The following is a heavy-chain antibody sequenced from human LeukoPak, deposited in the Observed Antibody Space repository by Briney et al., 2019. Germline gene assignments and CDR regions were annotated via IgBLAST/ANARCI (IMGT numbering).Heavy chain of an antibody. CDR3: ARGDYGSGSYYNVHAFDI. Sequence: AETLSLTCTVSGGSISSYYWSWIRQPAGKGREWIGRIYTSGSTNYNSSLKSRVTMSVDTSKNRFSLKLSSVTAADTAVYYCARGDYGSGSYYNVHAFDIWGQGTMVTVSS. D-gene: IGHD3-10*01. V-gene: IGHV4-4*07. J-gene: IGHJ3*02. CDR2: IYTSGST. CDR1: GGSISSYY.